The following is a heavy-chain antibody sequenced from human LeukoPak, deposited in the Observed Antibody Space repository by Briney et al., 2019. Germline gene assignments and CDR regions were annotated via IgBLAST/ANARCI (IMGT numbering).Heavy chain of an antibody. CDR1: GDTVSSNSAA. CDR2: TYYRSKWYY. Sequence: SQTLSLTCDISGDTVSSNSAAWNWIRQSPSRGLEWLGRTYYRSKWYYDYAVSVKSRITISPDTSKNQFSLQLNSVTADDTAVYYCAGGFALDFWGQGTMVTVYS. J-gene: IGHJ3*01. CDR3: AGGFALDF. V-gene: IGHV6-1*01.